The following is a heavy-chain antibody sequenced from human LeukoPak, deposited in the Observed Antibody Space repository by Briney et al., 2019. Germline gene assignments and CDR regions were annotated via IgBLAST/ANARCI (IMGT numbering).Heavy chain of an antibody. CDR3: ARGSGAYYTWFDP. J-gene: IGHJ5*02. Sequence: GGSLRLSCAASGFTFSSYGMHWVRQAPGKGLEWVAVIWYDGNNKYYADSVKGRFTISRDNSKNTLYLQMNSLRAEDTAVHYCARGSGAYYTWFDPWGQGTLVTVSS. CDR1: GFTFSSYG. CDR2: IWYDGNNK. D-gene: IGHD3-16*01. V-gene: IGHV3-33*01.